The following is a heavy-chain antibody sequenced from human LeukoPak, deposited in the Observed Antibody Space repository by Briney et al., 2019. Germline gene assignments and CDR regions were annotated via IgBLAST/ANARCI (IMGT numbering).Heavy chain of an antibody. V-gene: IGHV1-18*01. CDR3: AKDYYDSGRYWDPKWFDP. J-gene: IGHJ5*02. CDR1: GYTFTSYG. CDR2: ISAYNGNT. D-gene: IGHD3-10*01. Sequence: ASVKVSCKASGYTFTSYGISWVRQAPGQGLEWMGWISAYNGNTNYAQKLQGRVTMTTDTSTSTAYMELRSLRSDDTAVYYCAKDYYDSGRYWDPKWFDPWGQGTLVTVSS.